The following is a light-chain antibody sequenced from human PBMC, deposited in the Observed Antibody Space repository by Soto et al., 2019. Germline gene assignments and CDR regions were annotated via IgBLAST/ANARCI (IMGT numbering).Light chain of an antibody. CDR2: GAS. CDR3: QQFDDSVT. J-gene: IGKJ5*01. V-gene: IGKV3-20*01. CDR1: HSVSRTY. Sequence: EIGLTQAPVTLNMSPGERATLSCRASHSVSRTYLAWYQQKPGQAPRLLIYGASDRATGTPDRFSGSGSGTDFTLTISRLEPEDSAVYYCQQFDDSVTFGQGGLLE.